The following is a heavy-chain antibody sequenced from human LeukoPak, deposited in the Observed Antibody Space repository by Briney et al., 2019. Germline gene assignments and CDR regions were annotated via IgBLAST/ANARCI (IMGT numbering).Heavy chain of an antibody. J-gene: IGHJ4*02. CDR1: GYTFAGYF. CDR3: ARDLISTPYWELDY. Sequence: ASVKVSCKPSGYTFAGYFLHWVRQAPTQGLQWMGRINANSGDTDLAQDFQDRVTMTRDTSIYTAYMELSSLTSDDTAIYYCARDLISTPYWELDYWGQGTLVAVSS. CDR2: INANSGDT. D-gene: IGHD1-26*01. V-gene: IGHV1-2*06.